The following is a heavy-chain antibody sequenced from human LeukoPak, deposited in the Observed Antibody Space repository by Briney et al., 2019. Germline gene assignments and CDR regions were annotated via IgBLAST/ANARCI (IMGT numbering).Heavy chain of an antibody. Sequence: SETLSLTCTVSGCSISSYYWSWIGQPPGKGLEWIGYIYYSGSTNYNPSLKSRVTISVDTSKNQFSLKLSSVTAADTAVYYCAAYGDHIGYFDYWGQGTLVTVSS. J-gene: IGHJ4*02. CDR3: AAYGDHIGYFDY. CDR2: IYYSGST. V-gene: IGHV4-59*01. CDR1: GCSISSYY. D-gene: IGHD4-17*01.